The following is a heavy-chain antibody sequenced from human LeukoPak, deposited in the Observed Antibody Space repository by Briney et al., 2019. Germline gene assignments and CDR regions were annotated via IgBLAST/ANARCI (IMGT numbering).Heavy chain of an antibody. V-gene: IGHV4-39*07. CDR1: GGSIRSSYYY. CDR2: IYDSGST. CDR3: ARSPPPGLDYGDYFDY. Sequence: SETLSLTCTVSGGSIRSSYYYWGWIRQPPGKGLEWIGSIYDSGSTYYNPSLKSRVTISVDTSKNQFSLKLNSVTAADTAVYYCARSPPPGLDYGDYFDYWGQGTLVTVSS. D-gene: IGHD4-17*01. J-gene: IGHJ4*02.